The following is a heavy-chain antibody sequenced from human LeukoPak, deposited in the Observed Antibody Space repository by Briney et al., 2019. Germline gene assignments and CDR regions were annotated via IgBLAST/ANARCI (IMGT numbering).Heavy chain of an antibody. CDR2: ISYAGSNK. CDR3: ARDRTYTMDV. CDR1: GFXFSSYV. V-gene: IGHV3-33*01. D-gene: IGHD4-11*01. Sequence: GGSLRLSCAASGFXFSSYVIHWVRQAPGKGLEWVAVISYAGSNKYYADSVKGRFTISRDNAKNTLYLQMNSLRAEDTAVYYCARDRTYTMDVWGQGTTVTVSS. J-gene: IGHJ6*02.